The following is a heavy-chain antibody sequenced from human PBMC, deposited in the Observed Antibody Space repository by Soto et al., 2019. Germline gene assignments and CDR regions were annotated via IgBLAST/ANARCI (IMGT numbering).Heavy chain of an antibody. CDR2: ISGSGGST. V-gene: IGHV3-23*01. Sequence: PGGSLRLSCAASGFTFSSYAMSWVRQAPGKGLEWVSAISGSGGSTYYADSVKGRFTISRDNSKNTLYLQMNSLRAEDTAVYYCAKTDWNDVVGYSYYGMDVWGQGTTVTVSS. CDR3: AKTDWNDVVGYSYYGMDV. CDR1: GFTFSSYA. J-gene: IGHJ6*02. D-gene: IGHD1-1*01.